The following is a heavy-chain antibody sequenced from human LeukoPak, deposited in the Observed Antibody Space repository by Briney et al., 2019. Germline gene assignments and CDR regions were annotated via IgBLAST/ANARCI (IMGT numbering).Heavy chain of an antibody. Sequence: SETLSLTCTVSGGSISSYYWSWIRQPPGKGLEWIGYIYYSGSTNYNPSLKSRVTISVDTSKNQFSLKLSSVTAADTAVYYCARAGDLRYSGSYYGWYFDLWGRGTLVTVSS. CDR3: ARAGDLRYSGSYYGWYFDL. CDR1: GGSISSYY. CDR2: IYYSGST. J-gene: IGHJ2*01. V-gene: IGHV4-59*01. D-gene: IGHD1-26*01.